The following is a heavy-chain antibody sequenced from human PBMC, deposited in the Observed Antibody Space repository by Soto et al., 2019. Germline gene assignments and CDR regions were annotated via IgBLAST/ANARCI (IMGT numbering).Heavy chain of an antibody. J-gene: IGHJ6*03. Sequence: GGSLRLSCAASGFTFSSYGMHWVRQAPGKGLEWVAVISYDGSNKYYADSVKGRFTISRDNSKNTLYLQMNSLRAEDTAVYYCAKSFGSRGLLLHMRDDYYMDVWGKGTTVTVSS. V-gene: IGHV3-30*18. CDR1: GFTFSSYG. D-gene: IGHD5-18*01. CDR3: AKSFGSRGLLLHMRDDYYMDV. CDR2: ISYDGSNK.